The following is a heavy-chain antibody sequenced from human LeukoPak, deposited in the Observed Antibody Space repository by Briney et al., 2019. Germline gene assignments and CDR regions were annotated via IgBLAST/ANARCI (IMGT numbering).Heavy chain of an antibody. J-gene: IGHJ5*02. D-gene: IGHD1-7*01. CDR2: INPNSGGT. CDR3: ARDAVWGWNYASNWFDP. Sequence: GASVKVSCKASGYTFTGHYMHWVRQAPGQGLEWMGWINPNSGGTNYAQKFQGRVTMTRDTSISTAYMELSRLRSDDTAVYYCARDAVWGWNYASNWFDPWGQGTLVTVSS. V-gene: IGHV1-2*02. CDR1: GYTFTGHY.